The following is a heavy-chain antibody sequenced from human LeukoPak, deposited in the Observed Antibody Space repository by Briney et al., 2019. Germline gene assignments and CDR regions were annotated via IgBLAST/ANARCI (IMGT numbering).Heavy chain of an antibody. CDR1: GDTFTGYY. J-gene: IGHJ3*02. V-gene: IGHV1-2*02. CDR2: INPNSGGT. Sequence: GASVKVSCKASGDTFTGYYIHWVRQAPGQGLEWMGWINPNSGGTNYAQKFQGRVTMTRDTSISTAYMELSRLKSDDTAVYYCARSLTGGPYDAFDIWGQGTMVTVSS. CDR3: ARSLTGGPYDAFDI. D-gene: IGHD3-9*01.